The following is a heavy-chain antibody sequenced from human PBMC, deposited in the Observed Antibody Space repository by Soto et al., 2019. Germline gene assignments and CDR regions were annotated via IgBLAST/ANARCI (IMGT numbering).Heavy chain of an antibody. J-gene: IGHJ6*02. CDR3: ARGGRYGMDV. CDR2: IYHSGST. Sequence: SETLSLTCVVSGGSISSSNWWSWVRQPPGKGLEWIGEIYHSGSTNYNPSLKGRVTISVDKSKNQLSLKLSSVTAADTAVYYCARGGRYGMDVWGQGTTVTVSS. V-gene: IGHV4-4*02. CDR1: GGSISSSNW.